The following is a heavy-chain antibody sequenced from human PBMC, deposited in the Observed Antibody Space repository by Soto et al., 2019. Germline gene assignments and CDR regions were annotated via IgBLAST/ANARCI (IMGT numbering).Heavy chain of an antibody. V-gene: IGHV1-69*13. D-gene: IGHD2-15*01. CDR3: ARDRHGGKAKYYYYYGMDV. J-gene: IGHJ6*02. Sequence: SVKVSCKASGGTFSRYAISWVRQAPGQGLEWMGGIIPIFGTANYAQKFQGRVTITADESTSTAYMELNSLRAEDTAVYYCARDRHGGKAKYYYYYGMDVWGQGTTVTVSS. CDR2: IIPIFGTA. CDR1: GGTFSRYA.